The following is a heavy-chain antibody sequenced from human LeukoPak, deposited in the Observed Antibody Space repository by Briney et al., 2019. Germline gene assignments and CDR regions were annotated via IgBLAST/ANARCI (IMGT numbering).Heavy chain of an antibody. CDR1: GGSISSSNQY. CDR2: IYYSGTP. D-gene: IGHD6-19*01. V-gene: IGHV4-39*01. J-gene: IGHJ4*02. CDR3: ARLPVAGNFDY. Sequence: SETLSLTCTVSGGSISSSNQYWGWIRQPPGKGLEWIGTIYYSGTPYYNSSLKTRITVSVDTSKNQFYLRLTSATAADTAVYYCARLPVAGNFDYWGQGTLVTVSS.